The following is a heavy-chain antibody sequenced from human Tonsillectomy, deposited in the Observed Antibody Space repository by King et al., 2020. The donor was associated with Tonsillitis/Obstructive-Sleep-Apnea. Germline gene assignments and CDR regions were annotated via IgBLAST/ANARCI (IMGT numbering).Heavy chain of an antibody. CDR2: ISWNSGNI. J-gene: IGHJ6*03. V-gene: IGHV3-9*01. D-gene: IGHD3-10*01. CDR3: AKDRGLGDLYYYYYMAV. Sequence: VQLVESGGGLVQPGRSLRLSCAASGFMFDDYAMHWVRQAPGKGLEWVSGISWNSGNIGYADSVKGRFTISRDNAKNSLYLQMNGLRAEDTAFYYCAKDRGLGDLYYYYYMAVWGNATTVIVSS. CDR1: GFMFDDYA.